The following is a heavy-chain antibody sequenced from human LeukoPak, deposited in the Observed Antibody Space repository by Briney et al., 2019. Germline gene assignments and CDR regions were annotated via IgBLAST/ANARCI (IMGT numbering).Heavy chain of an antibody. D-gene: IGHD4-17*01. CDR3: ARDPNGDYIGAFDM. V-gene: IGHV3-23*01. CDR1: GFTFSSYA. J-gene: IGHJ3*02. CDR2: IRGAGTTE. Sequence: GGSLRLSCTTSGFTFSSYAMTRVRQTPGKGLDWVPSIRGAGTTEFYADSVKGRFTISRDNSKNTVALKMNSLRAEDTAVYYCARDPNGDYIGAFDMWGPGTMVTVSS.